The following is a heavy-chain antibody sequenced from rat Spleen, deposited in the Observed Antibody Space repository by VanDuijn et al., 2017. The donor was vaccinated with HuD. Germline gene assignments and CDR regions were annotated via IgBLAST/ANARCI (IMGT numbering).Heavy chain of an antibody. J-gene: IGHJ3*01. CDR3: VRQETSGYSNWFTY. V-gene: IGHV5-25*01. Sequence: EVQLVESDGGLVQPGRSLKLSCAASGFTFSDYYMAWVRQAPTKGLEWVATISPSGGGTWYRDSVKGRFTVSRDNADSTLYLQVDSLRSEDTATYYCVRQETSGYSNWFTYWGQGTLVTVSS. D-gene: IGHD4-3*01. CDR2: ISPSGGGT. CDR1: GFTFSDYY.